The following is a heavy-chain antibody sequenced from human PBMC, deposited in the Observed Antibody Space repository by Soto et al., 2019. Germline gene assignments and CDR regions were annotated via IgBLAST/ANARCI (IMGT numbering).Heavy chain of an antibody. J-gene: IGHJ4*02. Sequence: SETLSLTCTASGGSISSSSYYWGWIRQPPGKGLEWIGSTYYSGSTYYNPSLKSRVTISVDTSKNQFSLKLSSVTAADTAVYYCASGEWELLPGDYWGQGTLVTVSS. D-gene: IGHD1-26*01. CDR2: TYYSGST. V-gene: IGHV4-39*01. CDR3: ASGEWELLPGDY. CDR1: GGSISSSSYY.